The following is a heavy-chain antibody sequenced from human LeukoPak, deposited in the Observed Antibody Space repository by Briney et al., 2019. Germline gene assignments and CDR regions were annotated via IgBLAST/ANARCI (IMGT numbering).Heavy chain of an antibody. D-gene: IGHD1-26*01. CDR2: ISSSSSYI. V-gene: IGHV3-21*01. J-gene: IGHJ4*02. CDR1: GFTFSSYS. CDR3: ASVSYSHTFYFDY. Sequence: GGSLRLSCAASGFTFSSYSMNWVRQAPGKGLEWVSSISSSSSYIYYADSVKGRFTISRDNAKNSLYLQMNSLRAEDTAVYYCASVSYSHTFYFDYWGQGTLVTVSS.